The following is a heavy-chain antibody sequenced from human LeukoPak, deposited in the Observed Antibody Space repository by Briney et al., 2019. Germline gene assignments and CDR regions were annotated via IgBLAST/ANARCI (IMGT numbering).Heavy chain of an antibody. D-gene: IGHD3-10*01. CDR2: IYYSGST. Sequence: SETLSLTCTVSGGSISSYYWSWLRQPPGKGLEWIGYIYYSGSTNYNPSLKSRVTISVDTSKNQFSLKLSSVTAADTAVYYCARDHGLGTGPNYYFDYWGQGTLVTVSS. CDR3: ARDHGLGTGPNYYFDY. J-gene: IGHJ4*02. CDR1: GGSISSYY. V-gene: IGHV4-59*12.